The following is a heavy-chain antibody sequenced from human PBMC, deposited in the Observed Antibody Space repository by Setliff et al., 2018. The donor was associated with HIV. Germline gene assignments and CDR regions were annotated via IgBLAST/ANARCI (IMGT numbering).Heavy chain of an antibody. CDR2: ISNIGST. CDR3: AKHRVTLHYYMDV. CDR1: GGYISTYY. J-gene: IGHJ6*03. D-gene: IGHD5-18*01. V-gene: IGHV4-59*08. Sequence: PSETLSLTCTVSGGYISTYYWSWIRQPPGKGLEWIGYISNIGSTNYNPSLKSRVTTSVDTSKNNFSLRLRSVTAADTAVYYCAKHRVTLHYYMDVWGKGTTVTVSS.